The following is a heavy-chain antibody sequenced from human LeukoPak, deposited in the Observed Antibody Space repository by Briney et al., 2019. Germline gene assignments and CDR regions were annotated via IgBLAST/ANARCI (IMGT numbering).Heavy chain of an antibody. CDR3: ARLRGGNTVAVAGNWFDP. J-gene: IGHJ5*02. D-gene: IGHD6-19*01. V-gene: IGHV5-51*01. Sequence: GESLKISCKGSGYSFTSYWIGWVRQMPGKGLEWMGIIYPGGSDTRYSPSFQGRVTISADKSISTAYLQWSSLKASDTAMYYCARLRGGNTVAVAGNWFDPWGQGTLVTVSS. CDR2: IYPGGSDT. CDR1: GYSFTSYW.